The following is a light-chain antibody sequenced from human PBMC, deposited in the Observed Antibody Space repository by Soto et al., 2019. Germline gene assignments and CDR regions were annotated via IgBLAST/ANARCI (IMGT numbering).Light chain of an antibody. J-gene: IGKJ5*01. CDR3: HKYGSSPRT. V-gene: IGKV3-20*01. CDR2: GPS. CDR1: QSVSSTY. Sequence: ELVLPPSPGTLSLSPGESSTLSGRASQSVSSTYLAWYQHKPGQAPRLLIYGPSSRAAGIPDRFSGSGSGTDFTLTISRLEPEDFAVYYCHKYGSSPRTFGKGTRLEIK.